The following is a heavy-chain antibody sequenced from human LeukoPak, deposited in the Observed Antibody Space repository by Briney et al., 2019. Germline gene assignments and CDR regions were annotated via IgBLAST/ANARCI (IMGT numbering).Heavy chain of an antibody. D-gene: IGHD6-6*01. CDR2: ISSSTTNM. CDR1: GFTFSTYS. CDR3: AREYSSSSGRSSDY. Sequence: GGSLRLSCAASGFTFSTYSMNWVRQAPGKGLEWVSYISSSTTNMYYADSVKGRFTISRDNAKNSLYLQMNSLRAEDTAVYYCAREYSSSSGRSSDYWGQGTLVTVSS. V-gene: IGHV3-48*01. J-gene: IGHJ4*02.